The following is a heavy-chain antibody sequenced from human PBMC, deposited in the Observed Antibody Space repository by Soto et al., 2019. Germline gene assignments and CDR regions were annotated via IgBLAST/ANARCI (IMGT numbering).Heavy chain of an antibody. CDR1: GGSISSYY. J-gene: IGHJ4*02. D-gene: IGHD5-12*01. V-gene: IGHV4-59*01. CDR2: IHYTGST. Sequence: QVQLQESGPGLVKPSETLSLTCTVSGGSISSYYWSWIRQPLGKGLEWMGYIHYTGSTNYNPSLQSRVAMSVDTSKNQFSLKLNSVTAADTAVYYCARAGYNIDYWGQGTLVTVSS. CDR3: ARAGYNIDY.